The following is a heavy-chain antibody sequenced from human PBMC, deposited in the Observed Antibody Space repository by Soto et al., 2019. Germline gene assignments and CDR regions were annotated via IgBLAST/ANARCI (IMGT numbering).Heavy chain of an antibody. J-gene: IGHJ6*02. CDR3: ARDEGIAGGAPRGYYYGMDV. V-gene: IGHV1-18*01. Sequence: SVKVSCKASGYTFTSYGISWVRQAPGQGLEWMGWISAYNGNTNYAQKLQGRVTMTTDTSTSTAYMELRSLRSDDTAVYYCARDEGIAGGAPRGYYYGMDVCGQGTTVTVSS. D-gene: IGHD6-13*01. CDR2: ISAYNGNT. CDR1: GYTFTSYG.